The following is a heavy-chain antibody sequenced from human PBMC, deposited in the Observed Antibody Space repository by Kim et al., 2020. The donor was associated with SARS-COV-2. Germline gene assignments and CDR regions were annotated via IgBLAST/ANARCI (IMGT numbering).Heavy chain of an antibody. D-gene: IGHD6-6*01. CDR1: GFTFDAYA. V-gene: IGHV3-9*01. J-gene: IGHJ4*01. CDR2: ISWNSGSI. CDR3: AKVRINSRSYTGAFDY. Sequence: GGSLRLSCAASGFTFDAYAMNWVRQAPGKGLEWVSGISWNSGSIGYADSVKGRFTISRDNAKNSLYLQMNSLRAEDTALYYCAKVRINSRSYTGAFDYWG.